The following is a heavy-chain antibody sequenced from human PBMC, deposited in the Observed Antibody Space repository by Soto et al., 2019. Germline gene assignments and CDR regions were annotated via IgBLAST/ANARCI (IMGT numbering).Heavy chain of an antibody. D-gene: IGHD2-8*01. CDR1: GTSISSYY. CDR2: IHYSGTT. CDR3: ARYNSYAIDY. Sequence: SETLSLTCTVSGTSISSYYWSWIRQPPGKGLEWIANIHYSGTTNYNPSLASRVTPSVDTSKNQFSLMMTSVTAADRAMYFCARYNSYAIDYWGRGTLVTVYS. V-gene: IGHV4-59*01. J-gene: IGHJ4*02.